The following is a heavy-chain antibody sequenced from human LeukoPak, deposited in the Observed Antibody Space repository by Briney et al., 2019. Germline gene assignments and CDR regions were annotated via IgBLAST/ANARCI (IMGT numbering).Heavy chain of an antibody. V-gene: IGHV3-33*01. CDR2: IWYDGSNK. Sequence: TGGSLRLSCAVSGFTFSNYGMHWVRQAPGKGLEWGAVIWYDGSNKYYADSVKGRITISRDNSKNTLYLQMNSLRAEDTAVYYCARDRIAARIVFDSWGQGTMVTVSS. CDR3: ARDRIAARIVFDS. CDR1: GFTFSNYG. D-gene: IGHD6-6*01. J-gene: IGHJ3*02.